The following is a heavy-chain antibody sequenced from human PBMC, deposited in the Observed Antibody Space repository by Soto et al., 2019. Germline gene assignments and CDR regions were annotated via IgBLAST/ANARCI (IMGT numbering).Heavy chain of an antibody. CDR3: ARDFSSGVYMSD. J-gene: IGHJ4*02. CDR2: IWYDGSNK. Sequence: PGGSLRLSCAASGFTFSSYGMHWVRQAPGKGLEWVAVIWYDGSNKYYADSVKGRFTISRDNSKNTLYLQMNSLRAEDTAVYYCARDFSSGVYMSDWGQGTLVTVSS. CDR1: GFTFSSYG. V-gene: IGHV3-33*01. D-gene: IGHD3-10*01.